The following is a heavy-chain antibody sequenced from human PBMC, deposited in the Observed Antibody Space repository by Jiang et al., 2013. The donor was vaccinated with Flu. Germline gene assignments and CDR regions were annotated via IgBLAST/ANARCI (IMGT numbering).Heavy chain of an antibody. D-gene: IGHD6-13*01. J-gene: IGHJ6*02. Sequence: GLVKPSETLSLTCTVSGGSISSYYWSWIRQPPGKGLEWIGYIYYSGSTNYNPSLKSRVTISVDTSKNQFSLKLSSVTAADTAVYYCARLLSNWYLYDNYYYYGMDVWGQGTTVTVSS. CDR2: IYYSGST. CDR3: ARLLSNWYLYDNYYYYGMDV. CDR1: GGSISSYY. V-gene: IGHV4-59*08.